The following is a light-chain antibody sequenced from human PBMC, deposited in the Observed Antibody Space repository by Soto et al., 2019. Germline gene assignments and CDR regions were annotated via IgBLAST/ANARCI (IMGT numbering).Light chain of an antibody. CDR2: DAS. J-gene: IGKJ1*01. CDR3: QQYNSWLWT. CDR1: QSVSSY. Sequence: ETVLTQSPATLSLSPGERATLSCRASQSVSSYLAWYQQKPGQAPRLLIYDASNRATGIPARFSGSGSGTEFTLIISSLQSEDSAVYYCQQYNSWLWTFGQGTKVDIK. V-gene: IGKV3-15*01.